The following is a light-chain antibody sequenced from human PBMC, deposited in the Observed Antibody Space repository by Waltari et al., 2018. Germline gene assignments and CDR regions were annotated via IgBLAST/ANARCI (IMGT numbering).Light chain of an antibody. V-gene: IGLV2-14*03. CDR2: DVV. Sequence: QSALTQPASVSGSPGQSIAISCTGTSSEVGGYNAVSWYKQHPGKPPKLCFYDVVSRPSGVSDRFSGSKSGNTASLVISGLQADDEADYYCCSYTSKIAYVFGTGTKVTVL. CDR3: CSYTSKIAYV. CDR1: SSEVGGYNA. J-gene: IGLJ1*01.